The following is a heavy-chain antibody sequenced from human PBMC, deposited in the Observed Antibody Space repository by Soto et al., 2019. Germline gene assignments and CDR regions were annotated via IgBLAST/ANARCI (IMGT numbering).Heavy chain of an antibody. CDR2: IIPILGIA. V-gene: IGHV1-69*04. D-gene: IGHD2-2*01. Sequence: SVKVSCKASGGTFSSYTISWVRQAPGQGLEWMGRIIPILGIANYAQKLQGRVTITADKSTSTAYMELSSLRSEDTAVYYCAREVVVVPAAMPETYYFDYWGQGTLVTVSS. CDR3: AREVVVVPAAMPETYYFDY. CDR1: GGTFSSYT. J-gene: IGHJ4*02.